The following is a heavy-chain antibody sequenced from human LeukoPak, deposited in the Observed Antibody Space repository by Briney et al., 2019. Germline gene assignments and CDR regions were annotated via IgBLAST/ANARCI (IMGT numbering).Heavy chain of an antibody. D-gene: IGHD2-15*01. Sequence: GGSLRLSCAASGFTFSSYGMHWVRQAPGEGLEWVAFIRYDGSNKYYADSVKGRFTISRDNSKNTLYLQMNSLRAEDTAVYYCAKDGRAASYYYYYMDVWGKGTTVTISS. CDR3: AKDGRAASYYYYYMDV. V-gene: IGHV3-30*02. CDR1: GFTFSSYG. CDR2: IRYDGSNK. J-gene: IGHJ6*03.